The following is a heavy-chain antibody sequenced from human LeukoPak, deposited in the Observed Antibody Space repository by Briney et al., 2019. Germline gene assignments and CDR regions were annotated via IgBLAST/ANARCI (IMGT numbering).Heavy chain of an antibody. D-gene: IGHD1-26*01. CDR3: ARVGADTYYYYYYGMDV. Sequence: SVKVSCKASGGTFSSYAISWVRQAPGQGLEWMGRIIPIFGIANYAQKFQGRVTITADKSTRTAYMNLSSLRSEDTAVYYCARVGADTYYYYYYGMDVWGQGTTVTVSS. CDR2: IIPIFGIA. CDR1: GGTFSSYA. J-gene: IGHJ6*02. V-gene: IGHV1-69*04.